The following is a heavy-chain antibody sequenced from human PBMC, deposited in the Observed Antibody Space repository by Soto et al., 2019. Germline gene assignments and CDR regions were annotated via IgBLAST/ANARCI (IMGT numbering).Heavy chain of an antibody. CDR1: GFTFTRYS. J-gene: IGHJ4*02. CDR3: ARESEDLTSNFDY. Sequence: GALRLSCAASGFTFTRYSMNWVRQAPGKGLEWVSSISSTTNYIYYGDSMKGRFTISRDNAKNSLYLEMNSLRAEDTAVYYCARESEDLTSNFDYWGQGTLVTVS. CDR2: ISSTTNYI. V-gene: IGHV3-21*06.